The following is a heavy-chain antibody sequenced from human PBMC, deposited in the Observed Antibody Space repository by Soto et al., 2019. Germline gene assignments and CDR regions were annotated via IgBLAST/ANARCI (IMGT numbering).Heavy chain of an antibody. D-gene: IGHD3-3*01. J-gene: IGHJ5*02. CDR2: INHSGST. CDR3: ARGKYDFWSGYSNWFDP. CDR1: GGSFSGYY. V-gene: IGHV4-34*01. Sequence: ASETLSLTCAVYGGSFSGYYWSWIRQPPGKGLEWIGEINHSGSTNYNPSLKSRVTISVDTSKNQFSLKLSSVTAADTAVYYCARGKYDFWSGYSNWFDPWGQGTLVTVSS.